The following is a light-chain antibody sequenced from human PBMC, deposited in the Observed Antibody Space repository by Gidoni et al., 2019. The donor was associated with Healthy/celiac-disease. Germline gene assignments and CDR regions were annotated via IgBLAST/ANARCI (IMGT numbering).Light chain of an antibody. Sequence: SYELTQPPSVSVPPGQTASITCSGDKLGEKYACWYQQKPGQSPVLVIYQDSKRPSGIPERFSGSTSGNTATLTISGTQAMDEADYYCQAWDSSTVVFGGGTKLTVL. CDR3: QAWDSSTVV. CDR2: QDS. J-gene: IGLJ2*01. V-gene: IGLV3-1*01. CDR1: KLGEKY.